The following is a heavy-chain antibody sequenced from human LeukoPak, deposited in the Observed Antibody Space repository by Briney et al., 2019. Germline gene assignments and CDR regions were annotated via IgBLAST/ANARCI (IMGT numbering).Heavy chain of an antibody. J-gene: IGHJ5*02. V-gene: IGHV3-11*04. CDR3: ARDSGWYPRVGWFDP. CDR1: GFTFSDYY. CDR2: ISSSGSTI. Sequence: GGSLRLSCTASGFTFSDYYMSWIRQAPGKGLEWVSYISSSGSTIYYADSVKGRFTISRDNAKNSLYLQMNSLRAEDTAVYYCARDSGWYPRVGWFDPWGQGTLVTVSS. D-gene: IGHD6-19*01.